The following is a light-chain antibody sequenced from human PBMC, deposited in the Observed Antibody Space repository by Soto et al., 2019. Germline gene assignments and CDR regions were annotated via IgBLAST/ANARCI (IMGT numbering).Light chain of an antibody. CDR2: GAS. V-gene: IGKV3-15*01. CDR1: QSIRSN. CDR3: QQYNNWWT. J-gene: IGKJ1*01. Sequence: IVMTQSPATLSVSPGERVTLSCRASQSIRSNLVWYQQRPGQAPRLLIYGASSRATGIPARFSGRGSGTEFTLTISSLQSEDFAVYYCQQYNNWWTFGQGTKVDIK.